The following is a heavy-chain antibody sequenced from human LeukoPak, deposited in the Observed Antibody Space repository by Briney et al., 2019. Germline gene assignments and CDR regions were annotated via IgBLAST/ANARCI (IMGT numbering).Heavy chain of an antibody. CDR2: IWYDASNK. CDR1: GFTFSSFG. D-gene: IGHD6-13*01. V-gene: IGHV3-33*01. Sequence: GGSLRLSCAASGFTFSSFGMHWVRQAPGKGLEWVAVIWYDASNKYCADSVKGRFTISRDNSKNTLFLQMNSLRDDDTAVYYCVRGVGVSRFNYFDPWGQGTLVIVSS. J-gene: IGHJ5*02. CDR3: VRGVGVSRFNYFDP.